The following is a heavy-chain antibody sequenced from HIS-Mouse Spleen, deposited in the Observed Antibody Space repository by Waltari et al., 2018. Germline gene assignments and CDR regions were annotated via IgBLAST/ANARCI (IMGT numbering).Heavy chain of an antibody. J-gene: IGHJ4*02. D-gene: IGHD4-4*01. CDR3: ARGHDYSNYFDY. CDR2: MNTNGGNT. Sequence: QVQLVQSGAEVKKPGASVKVSCKASGYTFTSYDINWVRQATGQGLEWMGWMNTNGGNTGYAQKVPGRVTMTRNTSISTAYMELSSLRSEETAVYYCARGHDYSNYFDYWGQGTLVTVSS. V-gene: IGHV1-8*01. CDR1: GYTFTSYD.